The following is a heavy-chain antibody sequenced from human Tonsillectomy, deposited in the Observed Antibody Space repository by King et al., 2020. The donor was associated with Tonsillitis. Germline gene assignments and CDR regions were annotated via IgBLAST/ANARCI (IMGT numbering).Heavy chain of an antibody. D-gene: IGHD3-22*01. CDR2: IYYSGST. CDR3: ARHEGSGNYDSSGYYY. J-gene: IGHJ4*02. Sequence: QLQESGPGLVKPSETLSLTCTVSGGSISSSSYYWGWIRQPPGKGLEWIGSIYYSGSTYYNPSLKSRVTISVDTSKNQFSLTLSSVTAADTAVYYCARHEGSGNYDSSGYYYWGQGTLVTVSS. CDR1: GGSISSSSYY. V-gene: IGHV4-39*01.